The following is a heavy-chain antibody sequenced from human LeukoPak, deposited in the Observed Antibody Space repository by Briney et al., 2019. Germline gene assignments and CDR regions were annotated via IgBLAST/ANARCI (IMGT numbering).Heavy chain of an antibody. CDR3: TTPRGGSQVTDY. V-gene: IGHV3-73*01. J-gene: IGHJ4*02. CDR1: GFTFSGSA. Sequence: GGSLRLSCAASGFTFSGSAVHWVRQASGRGLEWVGRIRSIANSYATAYTASVKGRFTISRNDSKNTAYLQMNSLQTDDTAVYYCTTPRGGSQVTDYWGQGTPVTVSS. CDR2: IRSIANSYAT. D-gene: IGHD2-15*01.